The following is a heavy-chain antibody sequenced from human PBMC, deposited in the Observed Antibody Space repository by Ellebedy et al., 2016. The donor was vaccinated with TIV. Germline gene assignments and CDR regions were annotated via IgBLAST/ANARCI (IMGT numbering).Heavy chain of an antibody. CDR3: ARGAAVATIRLYYYYGMGV. V-gene: IGHV1-69*13. CDR1: GGTFSSYA. J-gene: IGHJ6*02. Sequence: ASVKVSXXASGGTFSSYAISWVRQAPGQGLEWMGGIIPIFGTANYAQKFQGRVTITADESTSTAYMELSSLRSEDTAVYYCARGAAVATIRLYYYYGMGVWGQGTTVTVSS. D-gene: IGHD5-12*01. CDR2: IIPIFGTA.